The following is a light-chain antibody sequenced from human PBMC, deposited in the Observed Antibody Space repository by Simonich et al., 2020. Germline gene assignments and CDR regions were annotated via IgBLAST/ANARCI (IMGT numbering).Light chain of an antibody. V-gene: IGKV1-39*01. J-gene: IGKJ2*01. CDR1: QSISSY. Sequence: DIQMTQSPSSLSASVGDRVTLTCRASQSISSYLNWYQQKPGKAPKLLIYASSRLQSGVPSRFSGSGSGTDFTRTISSLQPEDFATYYCQQSYSTPYTFGQGTKLEIK. CDR2: ASS. CDR3: QQSYSTPYT.